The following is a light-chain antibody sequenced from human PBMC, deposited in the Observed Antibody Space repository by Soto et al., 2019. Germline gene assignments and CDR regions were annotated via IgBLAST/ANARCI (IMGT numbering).Light chain of an antibody. J-gene: IGKJ5*01. CDR1: QSASNN. V-gene: IGKV3-15*01. CDR3: KQYKEWPPFT. CDR2: GAS. Sequence: EIVMTQSPATLSVSPGETATLSCRASQSASNNVAWYQQKPGQAPRLLILGASTRATGIPARFSGSGSGTEFTLSISSLQSEDFAVYYCKQYKEWPPFTFGQGTRLEIK.